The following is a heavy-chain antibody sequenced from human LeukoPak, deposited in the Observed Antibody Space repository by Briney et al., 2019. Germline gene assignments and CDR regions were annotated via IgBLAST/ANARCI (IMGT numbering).Heavy chain of an antibody. V-gene: IGHV3-7*01. CDR3: ARLHPYSSSWHYYYYGMDV. CDR2: IKQDGSEK. D-gene: IGHD6-13*01. CDR1: GFTFSSYW. J-gene: IGHJ6*02. Sequence: GGTLRLSCAASGFTFSSYWMSWVRQAPGKGLEWVANIKQDGSEKYYVDSVKGRFTISRDNAKNSLYLQMNSLRAEDTAVYYCARLHPYSSSWHYYYYGMDVWGQGTTVTVSS.